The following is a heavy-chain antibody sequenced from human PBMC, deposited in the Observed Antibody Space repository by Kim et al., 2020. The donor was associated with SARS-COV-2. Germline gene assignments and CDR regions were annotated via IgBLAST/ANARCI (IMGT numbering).Heavy chain of an antibody. CDR3: ARDTAAAMDV. J-gene: IGHJ6*02. CDR2: T. V-gene: IGHV3-72*01. Sequence: TTYAPSEKGRFTVSRDDSKTSLFLQMNSLQSEDTAVYFCARDTAAAMDVWGQGTTVTVSS. D-gene: IGHD6-25*01.